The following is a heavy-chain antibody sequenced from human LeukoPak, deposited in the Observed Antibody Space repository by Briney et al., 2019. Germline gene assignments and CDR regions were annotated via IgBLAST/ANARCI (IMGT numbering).Heavy chain of an antibody. Sequence: SETLSLTCTVSGGSISSYYWSWIRQPPGKGLEWISRIYTSGSTNYNPSVKSRVTMSVDTSKNQFSLKLSSVTAADTAVYYCARDILAGTVCYFDYWGQGTLVTVSS. D-gene: IGHD3/OR15-3a*01. J-gene: IGHJ4*02. V-gene: IGHV4-4*07. CDR2: IYTSGST. CDR3: ARDILAGTVCYFDY. CDR1: GGSISSYY.